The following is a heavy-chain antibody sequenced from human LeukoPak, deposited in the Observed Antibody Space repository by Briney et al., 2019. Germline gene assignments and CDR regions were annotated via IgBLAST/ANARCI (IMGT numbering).Heavy chain of an antibody. J-gene: IGHJ4*02. CDR1: GFTFSTYY. Sequence: GGSLRLSCTASGFTFSTYYLSWVRQASGKGLEWVSAISGSGDTTYYAGSVKGRFTISRDNSKNTLYLQMNSLRAEDMAVYYCYPPDRSYWGQGTLVTVSS. V-gene: IGHV3-23*01. CDR3: YPPDRSY. CDR2: ISGSGDTT.